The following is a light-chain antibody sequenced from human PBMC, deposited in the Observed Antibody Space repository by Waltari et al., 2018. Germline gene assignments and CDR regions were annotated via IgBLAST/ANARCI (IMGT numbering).Light chain of an antibody. CDR2: GDS. J-gene: IGKJ1*01. CDR3: QNHERLPAT. V-gene: IGKV3-20*01. CDR1: QSISRY. Sequence: EVVLTQSPGTLSLSPGERATLFCRASQSISRYLVWYQQRPGQAPRLLIYGDSIRAAGIPDRFSGSGSGTDFTLSISRLEPEDFAVYYCQNHERLPATFGQGTRVEIK.